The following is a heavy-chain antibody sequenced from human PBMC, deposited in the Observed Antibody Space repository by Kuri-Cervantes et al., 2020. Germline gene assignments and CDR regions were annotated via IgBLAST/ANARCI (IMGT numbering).Heavy chain of an antibody. D-gene: IGHD5-18*01. J-gene: IGHJ4*02. Sequence: ASVKVSCKASGHTFTSYYMHWVRQAPGQGLEWMGIINPSGGSTSYAQKFQGRVTMTRDTSTSTVYMELSSLRSEDTAVYYCARARIQLRASDYWGQGTLVTVSS. V-gene: IGHV1-46*01. CDR2: INPSGGST. CDR3: ARARIQLRASDY. CDR1: GHTFTSYY.